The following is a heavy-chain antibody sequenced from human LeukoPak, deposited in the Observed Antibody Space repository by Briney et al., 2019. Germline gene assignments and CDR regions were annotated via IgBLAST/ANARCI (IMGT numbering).Heavy chain of an antibody. D-gene: IGHD3-22*01. CDR3: AKAGDSSGSNWFDP. Sequence: PGGSLRLSCAASGFTVSSNYMSWVRQAPGKGLEWVSVIYSGGSTYYADSVKGRFTISRDNSKNTLYLQMNSLRAEDTAVYYCAKAGDSSGSNWFDPWGQGTLVTVSS. J-gene: IGHJ5*02. CDR2: IYSGGST. V-gene: IGHV3-53*01. CDR1: GFTVSSNY.